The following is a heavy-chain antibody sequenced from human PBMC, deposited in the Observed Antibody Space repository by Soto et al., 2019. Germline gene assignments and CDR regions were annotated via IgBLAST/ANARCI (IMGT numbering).Heavy chain of an antibody. D-gene: IGHD6-6*01. V-gene: IGHV3-11*01. J-gene: IGHJ6*02. CDR1: GFTFSDYY. CDR2: ISTSGSTI. Sequence: PGGSLRLSCAASGFTFSDYYMSWIRQAPGKGLEWVSYISTSGSTIYYADSVKGRFTISRDNAKNSLYLQMNSLRAEDTAVYYCARGRIAARPGVYYYYGMDVWGQGTTVTVSS. CDR3: ARGRIAARPGVYYYYGMDV.